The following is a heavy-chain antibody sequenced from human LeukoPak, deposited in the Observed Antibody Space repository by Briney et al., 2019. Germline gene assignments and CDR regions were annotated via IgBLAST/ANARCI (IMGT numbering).Heavy chain of an antibody. D-gene: IGHD3-10*01. CDR1: GGSISSGGYY. Sequence: ETLSLTCTVSGGSISSGGYYWSWVRQAPGKGLEWVANIKQDGSEKYYVDSVKGRFTISRDNAKNSLYLQMNSLRAEDTAVYYCARLPGYYYGSGSPTGAFDIWGQGTMVTVSS. J-gene: IGHJ3*02. CDR3: ARLPGYYYGSGSPTGAFDI. V-gene: IGHV3-7*01. CDR2: IKQDGSEK.